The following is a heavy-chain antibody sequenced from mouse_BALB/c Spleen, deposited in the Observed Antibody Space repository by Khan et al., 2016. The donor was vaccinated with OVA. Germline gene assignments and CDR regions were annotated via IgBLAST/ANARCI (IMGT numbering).Heavy chain of an antibody. J-gene: IGHJ1*01. CDR2: IWSDGRT. V-gene: IGHV2-6-1*01. CDR3: ARQVYPGYFDV. CDR1: GFSLTSYG. D-gene: IGHD2-1*01. Sequence: QVQLKESGPGPVAPSQSLSLTCTISGFSLTSYGVHWVRQPAGKGLEWLVVIWSDGRTTYNSAPKYRLSISTDNSKSQVFLKVNSLQTDDTAIYYCARQVYPGYFDVWGAGTTVTVSS.